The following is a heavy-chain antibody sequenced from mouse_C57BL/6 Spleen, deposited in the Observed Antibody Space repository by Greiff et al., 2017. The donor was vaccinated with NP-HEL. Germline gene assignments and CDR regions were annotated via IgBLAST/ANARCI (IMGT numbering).Heavy chain of an antibody. CDR2: INYDGSST. V-gene: IGHV5-16*01. CDR3: ARGPDGYLYAMDY. J-gene: IGHJ4*01. CDR1: GFTFSDYY. D-gene: IGHD2-3*01. Sequence: EVKLMESEGGLVQPGSSMKLSCTASGFTFSDYYMAWVRQVPEKGLEWVANINYDGSSTYYLDSLKSRFIISRDNAKNILYLQMSSLKSEDTATYYCARGPDGYLYAMDYWGQGTSVTVSS.